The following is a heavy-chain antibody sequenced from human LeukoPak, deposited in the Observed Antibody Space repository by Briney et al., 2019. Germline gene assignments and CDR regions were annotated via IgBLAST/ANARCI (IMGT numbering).Heavy chain of an antibody. J-gene: IGHJ2*01. D-gene: IGHD6-19*01. V-gene: IGHV3-13*04. Sequence: GGSLRLSCVASGFTFSSYDMHWVRQAAGRGLEWVSAFGGGGDTYYPGSVKGRFTISREDAKNFLYLQMNSLRAGDTAVYYCARGGWSHNNRYFDLWGRGTLVTVSS. CDR3: ARGGWSHNNRYFDL. CDR2: FGGGGDT. CDR1: GFTFSSYD.